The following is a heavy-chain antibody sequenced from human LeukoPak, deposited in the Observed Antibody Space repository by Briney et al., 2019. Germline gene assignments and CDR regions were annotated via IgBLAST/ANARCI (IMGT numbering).Heavy chain of an antibody. V-gene: IGHV4-61*02. D-gene: IGHD3-22*01. CDR1: GGSISSGSYY. CDR3: ARDRPAYYYDSSGYP. Sequence: SETLSLTCTVSGGSISSGSYYWSWIRQPAGKVLEWIGRIYTSGSTNYNPSLKSRVTISVDTSKNQFSLKLSSVTAADTAVYYCARDRPAYYYDSSGYPRGQGTLVTVSS. CDR2: IYTSGST. J-gene: IGHJ5*02.